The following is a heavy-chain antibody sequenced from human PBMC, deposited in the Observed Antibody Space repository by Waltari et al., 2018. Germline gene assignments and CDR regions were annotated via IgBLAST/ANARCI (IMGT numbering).Heavy chain of an antibody. Sequence: EVQLVESGGAVVQPGGSLRLTCLSAGFTFGAFTMTWVRQVPGKRLEWVSLISADGGIIKYADSVRGRFTISRDNSDNSLSLEMNSLRAEDTALYYCAKMKPEPEGAFDIWGQGTMVTVSS. CDR2: ISADGGII. CDR1: GFTFGAFT. V-gene: IGHV3-43*01. CDR3: AKMKPEPEGAFDI. J-gene: IGHJ3*02.